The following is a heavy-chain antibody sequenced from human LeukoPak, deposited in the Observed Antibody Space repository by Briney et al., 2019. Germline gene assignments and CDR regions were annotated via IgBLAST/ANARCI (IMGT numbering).Heavy chain of an antibody. CDR2: ITHSGST. CDR3: VTAMALRYDAFDI. Sequence: SETLSLTCAVYGGSFSGYYWSWIRQPPGKGLEWIGEITHSGSTNYNPSLKSRVTISVDTSKNQFSLKLSSVTAADTAVYYCVTAMALRYDAFDIWGQGTMVTVSS. V-gene: IGHV4-34*01. CDR1: GGSFSGYY. J-gene: IGHJ3*02. D-gene: IGHD3-10*01.